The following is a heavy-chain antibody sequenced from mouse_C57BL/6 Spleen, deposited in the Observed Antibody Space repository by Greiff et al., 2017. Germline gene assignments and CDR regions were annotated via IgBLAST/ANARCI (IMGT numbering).Heavy chain of an antibody. V-gene: IGHV1-54*01. CDR3: ARRATVVGNYFDY. CDR1: GYAFTNYL. J-gene: IGHJ2*01. CDR2: INPGSGGT. Sequence: QVQLQQSGAELVRPGTSVKVSCKASGYAFTNYLIEWVKQRPGQGLEWIGVINPGSGGTNYNEKFKGKATLTADKSSSTAYMQLSSLTSEDSAVYFCARRATVVGNYFDYWGQGTTLTVSS. D-gene: IGHD1-1*01.